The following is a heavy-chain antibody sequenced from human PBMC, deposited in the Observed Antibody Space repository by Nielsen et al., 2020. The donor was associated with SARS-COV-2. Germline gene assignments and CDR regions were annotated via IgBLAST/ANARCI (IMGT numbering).Heavy chain of an antibody. Sequence: GSLRLSCAASGFTFSDYYMSWIRQAPGKGLEWVSYISSSGSTIYYADSVKGRFTISRDNAKNSLYLQMNSLRAEDTAVYYCARDPKYYYDSSGSIFDYWGQGTLVTVSS. CDR1: GFTFSDYY. CDR2: ISSSGSTI. D-gene: IGHD3-22*01. J-gene: IGHJ4*02. CDR3: ARDPKYYYDSSGSIFDY. V-gene: IGHV3-11*04.